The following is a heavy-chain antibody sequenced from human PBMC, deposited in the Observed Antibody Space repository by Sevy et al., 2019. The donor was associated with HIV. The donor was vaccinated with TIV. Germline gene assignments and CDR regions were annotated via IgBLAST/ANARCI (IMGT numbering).Heavy chain of an antibody. D-gene: IGHD1-26*01. Sequence: SETLSLTCTVSGGSISSYYWSWIRQPPGKELEWIGYIYYSGSTNYNPSLKSRVTISVDTSKNQFSLKLSSVTAADTAVYYCARDGSGSSQGGAFDYWGQGTLVTVSS. J-gene: IGHJ4*02. V-gene: IGHV4-59*13. CDR2: IYYSGST. CDR1: GGSISSYY. CDR3: ARDGSGSSQGGAFDY.